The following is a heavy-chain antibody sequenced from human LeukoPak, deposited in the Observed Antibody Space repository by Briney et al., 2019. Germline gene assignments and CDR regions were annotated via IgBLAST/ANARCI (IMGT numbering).Heavy chain of an antibody. J-gene: IGHJ3*02. CDR1: GYTLTGYY. D-gene: IGHD3-22*01. CDR3: ARAMIVVVKPIGNAFDI. V-gene: IGHV1-2*02. Sequence: ASVKVSCKASGYTLTGYYMHWVRQAPGQGLEWMGWINPNSGGTNYAQKFQGRVTMTRDTSISTAYMELSRLRSDDTAVYYCARAMIVVVKPIGNAFDIWGQGTMVTVSS. CDR2: INPNSGGT.